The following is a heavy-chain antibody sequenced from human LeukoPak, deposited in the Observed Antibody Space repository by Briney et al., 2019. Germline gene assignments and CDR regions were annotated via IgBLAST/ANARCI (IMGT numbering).Heavy chain of an antibody. CDR2: IIPIFGTA. Sequence: GASVKVSCKASGGTFSSYAISWVRQAPGQGLEWMGGIIPIFGTANYAQKFQGRVTITADESTSTAYMELSSLRSEDTAVYYCASWGXYYDILTGYXYXXMDXWGKGTT. D-gene: IGHD3-9*01. CDR3: ASWGXYYDILTGYXYXXMDX. V-gene: IGHV1-69*01. CDR1: GGTFSSYA. J-gene: IGHJ6*03.